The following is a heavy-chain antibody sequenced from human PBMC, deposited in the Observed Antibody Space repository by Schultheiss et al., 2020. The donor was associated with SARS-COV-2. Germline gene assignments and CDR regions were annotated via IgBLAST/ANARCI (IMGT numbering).Heavy chain of an antibody. CDR1: GYSFTSYW. Sequence: GGSLRLSCKGSGYSFTSYWIGWVRQMPGKGLEWMGIIYPGDSDTRYSPSFQGQVTISADKSISTAYLQWSSLKASDTAMYFCARHILAGTAHSMDVWGKGTTVTVSS. CDR2: IYPGDSDT. V-gene: IGHV5-51*01. CDR3: ARHILAGTAHSMDV. D-gene: IGHD1-7*01. J-gene: IGHJ6*03.